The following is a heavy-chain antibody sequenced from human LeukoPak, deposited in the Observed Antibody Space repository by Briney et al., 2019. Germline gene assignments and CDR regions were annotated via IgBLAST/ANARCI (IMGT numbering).Heavy chain of an antibody. CDR1: GFTFTTYG. CDR3: ARDFRYHDSSGYYSFDY. J-gene: IGHJ4*02. CDR2: LSGRSNSI. V-gene: IGHV3-48*02. D-gene: IGHD3-22*01. Sequence: GGSLRLSCAASGFTFTTYGMNWVRQAPGKGLEWVSYLSGRSNSIYYAESVKGRFTISRDNAKNSLYLQMNSLGDEDTAVYYCARDFRYHDSSGYYSFDYWGQGTLVTVSS.